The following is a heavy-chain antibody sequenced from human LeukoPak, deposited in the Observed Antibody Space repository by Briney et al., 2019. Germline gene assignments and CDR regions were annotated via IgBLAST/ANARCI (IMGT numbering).Heavy chain of an antibody. CDR2: IYYSGST. V-gene: IGHV4-39*07. CDR3: AGGVLELPYSNYVRANWFDP. Sequence: SETLSLTCTVSGGSISSSSYYWGWIRQPPGKGLEWIGSIYYSGSTYYNPSLKSRVTISVDTSKNQFSLKLSSVTAADTAVYYCAGGVLELPYSNYVRANWFDPWGQGTLVTVSS. CDR1: GGSISSSSYY. D-gene: IGHD4-11*01. J-gene: IGHJ5*02.